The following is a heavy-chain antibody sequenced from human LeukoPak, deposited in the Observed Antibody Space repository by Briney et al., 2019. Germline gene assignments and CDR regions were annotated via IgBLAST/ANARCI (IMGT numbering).Heavy chain of an antibody. D-gene: IGHD2-2*01. CDR2: IYYSGST. J-gene: IGHJ4*02. V-gene: IGHV4-31*03. CDR3: ARLPGIPAATYYFDY. Sequence: SQTLSLTCTVSGDSISSGGYYWSWLRQHPGKGLEWIGYIYYSGSTYYNPSLKSRVTISVDTSKNQFSLKLSSVTAADTAVYYCARLPGIPAATYYFDYWGQGTLVTVSS. CDR1: GDSISSGGYY.